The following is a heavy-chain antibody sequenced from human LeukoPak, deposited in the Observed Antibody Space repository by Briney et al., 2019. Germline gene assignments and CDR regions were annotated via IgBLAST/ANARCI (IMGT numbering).Heavy chain of an antibody. V-gene: IGHV4-34*01. D-gene: IGHD3-10*01. Sequence: PSETLSLTCAVYGGSFSGYYWSWIRQPPGKGLEWIGEINRSGSTNYNPSLKSRVTISVDTSKNQFSLKLSSVTAADTAVYYCARFTTMVPDYWGQGTLVTVSS. CDR2: INRSGST. CDR1: GGSFSGYY. J-gene: IGHJ4*02. CDR3: ARFTTMVPDY.